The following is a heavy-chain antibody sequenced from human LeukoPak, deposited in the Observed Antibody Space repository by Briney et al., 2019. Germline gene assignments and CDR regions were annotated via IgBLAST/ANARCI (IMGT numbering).Heavy chain of an antibody. V-gene: IGHV1-2*02. CDR1: GYTFTGYY. Sequence: ASVKVSCKASGYTFTGYYMHWVRQAPGQGREWMGWINPNSGGTNYAQKFQGRVTMTRDTSISTAYMELSRLRSDDTAVYYCARDRGRYSNYVCDYWGQGTLVTVSS. J-gene: IGHJ4*01. D-gene: IGHD4-11*01. CDR3: ARDRGRYSNYVCDY. CDR2: INPNSGGT.